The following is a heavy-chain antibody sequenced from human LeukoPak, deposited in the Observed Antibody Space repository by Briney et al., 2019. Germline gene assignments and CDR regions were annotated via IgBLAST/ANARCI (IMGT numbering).Heavy chain of an antibody. CDR2: ISGSGGST. D-gene: IGHD3-10*01. Sequence: PGGSLRLSCAASGFTFSSYAMSWVRQAPGKGLEWVSAISGSGGSTYYADSVKGRFTISRDNSKNTLYLQMNSLRAEDTAVYYCAKGHRLWFGELLSPFDYWGQGTLVTVSS. CDR1: GFTFSSYA. J-gene: IGHJ4*02. CDR3: AKGHRLWFGELLSPFDY. V-gene: IGHV3-23*01.